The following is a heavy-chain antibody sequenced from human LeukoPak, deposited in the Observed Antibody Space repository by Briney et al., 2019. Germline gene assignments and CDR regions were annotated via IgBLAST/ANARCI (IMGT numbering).Heavy chain of an antibody. CDR1: GFTFSNAW. D-gene: IGHD7-27*01. J-gene: IGHJ4*02. CDR3: ARKNWDHDY. CDR2: IKSKTDGGTT. V-gene: IGHV3-15*01. Sequence: PGGSLRLSCAASGFTFSNAWMSWVRQAPGKGLEWVGRIKSKTDGGTTDYAAPVKGRFTISRDNSKNTLYLQMNSLRGEDTAVYYCARKNWDHDYWGQGTLVRVSS.